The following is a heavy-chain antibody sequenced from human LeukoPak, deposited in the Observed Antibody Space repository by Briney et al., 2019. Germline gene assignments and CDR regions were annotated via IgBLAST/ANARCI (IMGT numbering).Heavy chain of an antibody. CDR3: ARGLGYYDFWSGYSRSHHWFDP. Sequence: SETLSLTCTVSGGSISSSSYYWGWLRQPPGKGLEWIGSNYYSGSTYYNPSLKSRVTISVDTSKNQFSLKLSSVTAADTAVYYCARGLGYYDFWSGYSRSHHWFDPWGQGTLVTVSS. J-gene: IGHJ5*02. V-gene: IGHV4-39*07. CDR2: NYYSGST. CDR1: GGSISSSSYY. D-gene: IGHD3-3*01.